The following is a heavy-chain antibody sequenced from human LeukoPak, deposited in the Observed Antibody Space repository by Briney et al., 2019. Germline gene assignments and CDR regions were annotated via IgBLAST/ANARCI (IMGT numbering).Heavy chain of an antibody. V-gene: IGHV3-23*01. D-gene: IGHD3-16*01. CDR1: GFTFSSYA. CDR3: AKIKTPYTDSVRFPSDY. Sequence: GGSLRLSCAASGFTFSSYAMTWVRQAPGRGLECVSAISGRGDGSYYADSVKGRFTISRDNSMHTLFLQMNSLRAEDTALYYCAKIKTPYTDSVRFPSDYWGQGTLVTVSS. CDR2: ISGRGDGS. J-gene: IGHJ4*02.